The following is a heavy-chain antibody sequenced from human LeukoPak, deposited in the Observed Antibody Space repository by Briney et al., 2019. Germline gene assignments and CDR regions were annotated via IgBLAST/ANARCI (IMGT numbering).Heavy chain of an antibody. CDR2: ISWNSERI. J-gene: IGHJ4*02. V-gene: IGHV3-9*01. CDR1: GFTFDDYA. CDR3: AKGKGGKDIVVVPAAMNFDY. Sequence: GGSLRLSCVASGFTFDDYAMHWVRQAPGKGLEWVSGISWNSERIVYADSVKGRFTISRDNSKNTLYLQMNSLRAEDTAVYYCAKGKGGKDIVVVPAAMNFDYWGQGTLVTVSS. D-gene: IGHD2-2*01.